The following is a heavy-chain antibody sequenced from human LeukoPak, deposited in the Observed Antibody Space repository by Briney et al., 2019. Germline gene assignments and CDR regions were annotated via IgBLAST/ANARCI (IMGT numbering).Heavy chain of an antibody. Sequence: ASVKVSCKASGYTFTGYYMHWVRQAPRQGLEWMGWINPNSGGTNYAQKFQGRVTMTRDTSISTAYMELSRLRSDDTAVYYCARDSPSIVVVPAAMGEDYYYYYGMDVWGQGTTVTVSS. CDR2: INPNSGGT. J-gene: IGHJ6*02. CDR1: GYTFTGYY. CDR3: ARDSPSIVVVPAAMGEDYYYYYGMDV. D-gene: IGHD2-2*01. V-gene: IGHV1-2*02.